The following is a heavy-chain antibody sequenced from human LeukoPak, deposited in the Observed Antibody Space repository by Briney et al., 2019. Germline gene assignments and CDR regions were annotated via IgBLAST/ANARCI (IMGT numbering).Heavy chain of an antibody. D-gene: IGHD6-6*01. Sequence: SETLSLTCAVSGYSISSGYYWGWIRQPPGKGLEWIGSIYHSGSTYYNPSPKSRVAISVDTSKNQFSLKLSSVTAADTAVYYCARLPSCSSSSPFFDYWGQGTLVTVSS. CDR1: GYSISSGYY. CDR2: IYHSGST. V-gene: IGHV4-38-2*01. J-gene: IGHJ4*02. CDR3: ARLPSCSSSSPFFDY.